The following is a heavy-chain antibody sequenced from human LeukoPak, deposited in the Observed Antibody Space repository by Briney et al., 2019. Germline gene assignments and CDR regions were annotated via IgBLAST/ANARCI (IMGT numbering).Heavy chain of an antibody. D-gene: IGHD3-22*01. J-gene: IGHJ4*02. CDR1: GFTFIKNV. CDR2: ISANGAYT. CDR3: ARGQAYYYDSSGLTFDY. Sequence: QPGGSLRLSCAAKGFTFIKNVMFWVRQAPGKGLEYVSAISANGAYTYYANSVKGRFTISRDNSKNTLYLQMDSLKPEDMAVYYCARGQAYYYDSSGLTFDYWGQENLVTVSS. V-gene: IGHV3-64*01.